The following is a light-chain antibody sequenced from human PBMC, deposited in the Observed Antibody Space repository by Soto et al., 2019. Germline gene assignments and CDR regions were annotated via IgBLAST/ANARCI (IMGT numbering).Light chain of an antibody. CDR1: QSVSNNY. CDR2: GAS. J-gene: IGKJ1*01. V-gene: IGKV3-20*01. Sequence: EPVLLQCEDSLALSRGGRXXXXXXASQSVSNNYLAWYQQKPGQAPRLLIYGASNRATGIPDRFSGSGSGTDFTLTISRLETEDFAVYYCQQYGSSATFGQGTKVDIK. CDR3: QQYGSSAT.